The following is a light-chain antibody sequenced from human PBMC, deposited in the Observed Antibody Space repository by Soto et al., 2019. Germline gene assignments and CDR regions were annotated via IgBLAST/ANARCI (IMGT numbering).Light chain of an antibody. CDR3: SSYTDSSTYV. CDR1: SSDVGAYNS. J-gene: IGLJ1*01. CDR2: EVF. Sequence: QSVLTQPASVSGSLGQSITISCTGTSSDVGAYNSVSWYQQHPGKAPKLIIFEVFNRPSGAPTRFSGSKSGNTASLTISGLQADDEADYYCSSYTDSSTYVFGTGT. V-gene: IGLV2-14*01.